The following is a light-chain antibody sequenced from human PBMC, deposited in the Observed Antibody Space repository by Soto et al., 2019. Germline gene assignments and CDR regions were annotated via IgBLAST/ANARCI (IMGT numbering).Light chain of an antibody. V-gene: IGKV3-20*01. J-gene: IGKJ5*01. CDR3: QQYNQWPIT. CDR1: QSVTNSF. CDR2: GAS. Sequence: EIVLAQSPGTLSLSPGERATLSCRASQSVTNSFLAWYQQKPGQAPRLLIYGASRRATGIPDRFTGSGSGTDFTLTISRLEPEDFAVFYCQQYNQWPITFGQGTRLEI.